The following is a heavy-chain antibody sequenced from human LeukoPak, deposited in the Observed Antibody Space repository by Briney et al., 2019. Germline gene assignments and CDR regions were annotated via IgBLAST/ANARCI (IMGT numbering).Heavy chain of an antibody. D-gene: IGHD6-6*01. J-gene: IGHJ1*01. V-gene: IGHV4-61*01. Sequence: NPSETLSLTCTVSGGSVNSGSYYWSWIRQPPGRGLEWIGYIYYSGSINYNPSLKSRVTMSVDTSKNQFSLKLSSVTAADTAVYYCARGGAARLHFHNWGQGTLVTVSS. CDR1: GGSVNSGSYY. CDR2: IYYSGSI. CDR3: ARGGAARLHFHN.